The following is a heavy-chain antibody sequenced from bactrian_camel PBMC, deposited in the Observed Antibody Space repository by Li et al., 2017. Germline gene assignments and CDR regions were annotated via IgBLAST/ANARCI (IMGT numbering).Heavy chain of an antibody. J-gene: IGHJ6*01. CDR2: INNEGTST. CDR3: TEAMGLGGNWWTFWS. D-gene: IGHD7*01. Sequence: VQLVESGGGLVQPGGTLSVSCGGSGFTFNSYPMFWARQGPGKGLEWVSTINNEGTSTSYSDLVKGRFTVSRDNAKNTLYLQLNSLKIEDTAMYYCTEAMGLGGNWWTFWSWGQGTQVTVS. V-gene: IGHV3S1*01. CDR1: GFTFNSYP.